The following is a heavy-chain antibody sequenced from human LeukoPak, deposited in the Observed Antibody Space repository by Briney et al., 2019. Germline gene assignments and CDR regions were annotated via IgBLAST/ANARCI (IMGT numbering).Heavy chain of an antibody. J-gene: IGHJ5*02. Sequence: GGSLRLSCAASGFTFSDYYMSWIRQAPGKGLVWVSYISSSGSTIYYADSVKGRFTISRDNAKNSLYLQMNSLRAEDTAVYYCARERYQGETNWFDPWGQGTLVTVSS. D-gene: IGHD1-14*01. CDR1: GFTFSDYY. V-gene: IGHV3-11*04. CDR3: ARERYQGETNWFDP. CDR2: ISSSGSTI.